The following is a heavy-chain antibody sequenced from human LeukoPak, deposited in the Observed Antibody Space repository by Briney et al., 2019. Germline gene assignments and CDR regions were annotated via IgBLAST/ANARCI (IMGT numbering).Heavy chain of an antibody. J-gene: IGHJ1*01. CDR3: ARVDYGDHQYFQT. V-gene: IGHV3-7*03. D-gene: IGHD4-17*01. CDR2: IKQDGSEK. Sequence: PGGSLRLSCAASGFTFSSYWMSWSRQAPGKGLEGVANIKQDGSEKYYVDSVKGRFTISRDNSKNTLYLQMNSLRAEDTAVYYCARVDYGDHQYFQTWGQGTLVTVSS. CDR1: GFTFSSYW.